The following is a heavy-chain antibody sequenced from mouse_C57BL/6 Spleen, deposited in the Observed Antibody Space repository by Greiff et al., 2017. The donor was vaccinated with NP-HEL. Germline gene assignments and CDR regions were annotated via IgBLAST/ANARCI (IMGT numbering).Heavy chain of an antibody. CDR2: IDPENGDT. J-gene: IGHJ3*01. CDR3: TTYPLYYGSSGFAY. V-gene: IGHV14-4*01. Sequence: EVHLVESGAELVRPGASVKLSCTASGFNIKDDYMHWVKQRPEQGLEWIGWIDPENGDTEYASKFQGKATITADTSSNTAYLQLSSLTSEDTAVYYCTTYPLYYGSSGFAYWGQGTLVTVSA. D-gene: IGHD1-1*01. CDR1: GFNIKDDY.